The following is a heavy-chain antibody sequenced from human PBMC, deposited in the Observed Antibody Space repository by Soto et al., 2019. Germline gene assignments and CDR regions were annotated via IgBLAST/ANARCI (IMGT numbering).Heavy chain of an antibody. J-gene: IGHJ4*01. CDR2: TYYRSKRYY. Sequence: PSQTLSLTCAITGDRVSSNSAGSSWVRHSPSRGLEWLGRTYYRSKRYYEYAVSVRGRITINPATSKNQYSLQLNSVTPEDTAVYFCARGEQYSGRIFDYWGQGTLVTVSS. D-gene: IGHD1-26*01. V-gene: IGHV6-1*01. CDR1: GDRVSSNSAG. CDR3: ARGEQYSGRIFDY.